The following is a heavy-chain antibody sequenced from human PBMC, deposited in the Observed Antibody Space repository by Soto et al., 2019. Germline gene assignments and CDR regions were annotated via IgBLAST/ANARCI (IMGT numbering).Heavy chain of an antibody. D-gene: IGHD2-15*01. V-gene: IGHV1-69*02. J-gene: IGHJ6*03. Sequence: SVKVSCKASGGTFSSYTISLVRQAPGQGLEWMGRIIPILGIANYAQKFQGRVTITADKSTSTAYMELSSLRSEDTAVYYCARGRRYCSGGSCYWDYYYMDVWVKGTTVTVSS. CDR3: ARGRRYCSGGSCYWDYYYMDV. CDR1: GGTFSSYT. CDR2: IIPILGIA.